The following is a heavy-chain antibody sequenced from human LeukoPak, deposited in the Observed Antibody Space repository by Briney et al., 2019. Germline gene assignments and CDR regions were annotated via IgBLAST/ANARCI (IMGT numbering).Heavy chain of an antibody. CDR1: GYTFTSYA. D-gene: IGHD3-10*01. Sequence: ASVKVSCKASGYTFTSYAMHWVRQAPGQRLEWMGWINAGNGNTKYSQKFQGRVTITRDTSASTAYMELSSLRSEDTAVYYCARDRGHYGSGSEFDYWGQGTLVTVSS. V-gene: IGHV1-3*01. CDR2: INAGNGNT. CDR3: ARDRGHYGSGSEFDY. J-gene: IGHJ4*02.